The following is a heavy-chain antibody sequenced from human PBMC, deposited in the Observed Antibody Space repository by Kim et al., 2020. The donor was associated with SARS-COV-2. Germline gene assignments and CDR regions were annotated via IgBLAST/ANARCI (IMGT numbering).Heavy chain of an antibody. V-gene: IGHV1-2*02. CDR1: GYPFTAYY. J-gene: IGHJ4*02. Sequence: ASVKVSCKASGYPFTAYYIHWVRQAPGQGLEWMGWINPKSGGTNLGQRFQGRVTMTRDTSISTVYMELSRLTSDDTAVYFCARTLPRYSTGWYLWGQGTLVIVSS. CDR2: INPKSGGT. CDR3: ARTLPRYSTGWYL. D-gene: IGHD6-19*01.